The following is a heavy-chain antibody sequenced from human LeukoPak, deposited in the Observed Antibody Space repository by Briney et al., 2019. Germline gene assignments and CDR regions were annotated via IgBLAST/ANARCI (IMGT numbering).Heavy chain of an antibody. D-gene: IGHD3-3*01. J-gene: IGHJ6*02. Sequence: SQTLSLTCTVSGGSISSGGYYWSWIRQHPVKGLEWIGYIYYSWSTYYNPSLKSRVTTPVDTSKNQFSLKLSSVTAADTAVYYCARDSNDFWSGYYYGMDVWGQGITVTVSS. CDR3: ARDSNDFWSGYYYGMDV. CDR1: GGSISSGGYY. V-gene: IGHV4-31*03. CDR2: IYYSWST.